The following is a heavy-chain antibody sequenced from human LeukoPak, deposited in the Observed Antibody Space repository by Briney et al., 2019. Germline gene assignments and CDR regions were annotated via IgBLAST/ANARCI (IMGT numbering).Heavy chain of an antibody. J-gene: IGHJ4*02. CDR2: IKHDGTEK. V-gene: IGHV3-7*03. CDR3: VRAFYVDY. D-gene: IGHD2/OR15-2a*01. Sequence: SGGSLRLSCAASGFTFNVYWMNWVRQAPGKGLEGVANIKHDGTEKNYVDSVKGRFTIYRDNAENTLYLQMNSLRAEDTAVYYCVRAFYVDYWGQGAMVTVSS. CDR1: GFTFNVYW.